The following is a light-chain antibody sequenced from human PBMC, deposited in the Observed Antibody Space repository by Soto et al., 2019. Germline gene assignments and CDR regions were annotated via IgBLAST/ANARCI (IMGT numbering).Light chain of an antibody. J-gene: IGKJ1*01. CDR2: GAS. CDR1: QSVSSN. V-gene: IGKV3-15*01. CDR3: QQYNNWPRT. Sequence: EIVMTQSPATLSLSPGERATLSCRASQSVSSNLAWYQQKPGQAPRLLIYGASPRATGIPARFSGSGSGTEFTLTISSLQPEDFAVYYCQQYNNWPRTFGQGTKVDIK.